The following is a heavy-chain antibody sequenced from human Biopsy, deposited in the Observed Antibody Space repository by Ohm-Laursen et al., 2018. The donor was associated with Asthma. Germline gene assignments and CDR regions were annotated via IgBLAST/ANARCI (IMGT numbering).Heavy chain of an antibody. CDR1: GFNFHNYG. V-gene: IGHV3-30*18. Sequence: RSLRLSCAASGFNFHNYGMNWVRRAPGKGLEWVVQILFDGRKINYPDSVKGRFTISRDNSKNMVYLQMNSLRPEDTAVYYCAKDRVAGRSYYFDYWGQGSLVSVSS. J-gene: IGHJ4*02. D-gene: IGHD6-13*01. CDR3: AKDRVAGRSYYFDY. CDR2: ILFDGRKI.